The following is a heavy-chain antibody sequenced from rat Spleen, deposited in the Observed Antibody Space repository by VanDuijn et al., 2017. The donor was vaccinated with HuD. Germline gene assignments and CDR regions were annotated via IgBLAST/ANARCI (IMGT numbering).Heavy chain of an antibody. J-gene: IGHJ3*01. CDR2: ITSGGDDT. D-gene: IGHD1-1*01. CDR3: TRLYYSNWFAY. CDR1: GFTFSNFY. V-gene: IGHV5-25*01. Sequence: EVQLVESDGGLVQPGGSMHLSCAASGFTFSNFYMAWVRQAPMKGLEWVASITSGGDDTYYRDSVKGRFTISRDNARSTLYLQMDSLRSEDTATYYCTRLYYSNWFAYWGQGTLVAVSS.